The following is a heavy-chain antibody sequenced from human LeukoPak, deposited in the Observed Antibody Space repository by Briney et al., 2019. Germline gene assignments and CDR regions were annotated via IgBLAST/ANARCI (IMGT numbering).Heavy chain of an antibody. CDR1: GESFSGYY. CDR3: ARGLGTVVVIAATPNGMDV. V-gene: IGHV4-34*01. J-gene: IGHJ6*02. D-gene: IGHD2-15*01. CDR2: INHSGST. Sequence: SETLSLTCAVYGESFSGYYWSWIRQPPGKGLEWIGEINHSGSTNYNPSLKSRVTISVDTSKNQFSLKLSSVTAADTAVYYCARGLGTVVVIAATPNGMDVWGQGTTVTVSS.